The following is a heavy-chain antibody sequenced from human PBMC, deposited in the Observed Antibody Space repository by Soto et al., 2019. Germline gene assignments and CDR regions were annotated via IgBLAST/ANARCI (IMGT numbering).Heavy chain of an antibody. J-gene: IGHJ4*02. CDR2: IYYSGST. D-gene: IGHD3-22*01. V-gene: IGHV4-31*03. Sequence: SETLSLTCTVSGGSISSGGYYWSWIRQHPGKGLEWIGYIYYSGSTYYNPSLKSRVTISVDTSQNQFSLKLSSVTAADTAVYYCVRETYYYDSSGQGGFDYWGQGTLVTGLL. CDR3: VRETYYYDSSGQGGFDY. CDR1: GGSISSGGYY.